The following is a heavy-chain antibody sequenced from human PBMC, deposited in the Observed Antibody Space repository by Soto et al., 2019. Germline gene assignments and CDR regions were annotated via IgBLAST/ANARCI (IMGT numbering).Heavy chain of an antibody. CDR1: GYTFTGYY. Sequence: GASVKVSCKASGYTFTGYYMPWVRQAPGQGLEWMGWINPNSGGTNYAQKFQGWVTMTRDTSISTAYMELSRLRSDDTAVYYCASTMVRGVEYGMDVWGQGTTVTVSS. D-gene: IGHD3-10*01. CDR2: INPNSGGT. V-gene: IGHV1-2*04. J-gene: IGHJ6*02. CDR3: ASTMVRGVEYGMDV.